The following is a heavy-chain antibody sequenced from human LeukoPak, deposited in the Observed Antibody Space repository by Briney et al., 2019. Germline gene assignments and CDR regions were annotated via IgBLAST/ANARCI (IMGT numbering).Heavy chain of an antibody. D-gene: IGHD4-11*01. J-gene: IGHJ4*02. Sequence: SEALSLTCTVSGGSIRSSHWSWIRPPPGKGLEWIGYIYSSGSTNYNPSLKSRVTISVDTSKNQFSLKLNSVTAADTAVYYCARGTTVRGLDYWGQGSLVTVSS. V-gene: IGHV4-59*01. CDR2: IYSSGST. CDR1: GGSIRSSH. CDR3: ARGTTVRGLDY.